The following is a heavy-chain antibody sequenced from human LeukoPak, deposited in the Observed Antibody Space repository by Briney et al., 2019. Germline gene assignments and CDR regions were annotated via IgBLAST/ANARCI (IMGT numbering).Heavy chain of an antibody. J-gene: IGHJ4*02. CDR1: GFTFSSYA. CDR3: ARGMIIRDGYNGALDY. V-gene: IGHV3-30-3*01. CDR2: ISYDGSNK. Sequence: GRTLRLSCAASGFTFSSYAMHWVRQAPGKGLEWVAVISYDGSNKYYADSVKGRFTISRDNSKNTLYLQMNSLRAEDTAVYYCARGMIIRDGYNGALDYRGQGTLVTVSS. D-gene: IGHD5-24*01.